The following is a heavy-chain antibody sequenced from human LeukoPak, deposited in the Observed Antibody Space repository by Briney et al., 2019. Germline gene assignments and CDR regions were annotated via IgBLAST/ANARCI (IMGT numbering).Heavy chain of an antibody. J-gene: IGHJ4*02. CDR2: IDWDDDK. CDR3: AREKWLRAPFDY. V-gene: IGHV2-70*11. Sequence: SSPALVRPTQTLTLTCTFSGFSLSTSGMCVSWIRQPPGKALEWLARIDWDDDKYYSTSLKTRLTISKDTSKNQVVLTMTNMDPVDTATYYCAREKWLRAPFDYWGQGTLVTVSS. D-gene: IGHD5-12*01. CDR1: GFSLSTSGMC.